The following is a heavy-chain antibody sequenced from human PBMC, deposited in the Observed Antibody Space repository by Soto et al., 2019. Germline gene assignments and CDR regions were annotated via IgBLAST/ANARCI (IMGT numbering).Heavy chain of an antibody. Sequence: EVQLVESGEGLVQPGRSLRLSCAASGFTFDDYAMHWVRQAPGKGLEWVSGISWNSGSIGYADSVKGRFTISRDNAKNSLYLQMNSLRAEDTALYYCAKDISDKQQLIPYYFDYWGQGTLVTVSS. CDR1: GFTFDDYA. J-gene: IGHJ4*02. CDR3: AKDISDKQQLIPYYFDY. D-gene: IGHD6-13*01. V-gene: IGHV3-9*01. CDR2: ISWNSGSI.